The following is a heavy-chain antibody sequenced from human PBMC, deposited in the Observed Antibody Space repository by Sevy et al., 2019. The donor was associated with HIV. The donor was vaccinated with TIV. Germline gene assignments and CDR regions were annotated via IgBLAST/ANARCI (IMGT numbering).Heavy chain of an antibody. D-gene: IGHD3-10*01. CDR3: ARGGYYYGSGAQIGYYGMDV. Sequence: GGSLRLSCAASGFTFSSYAMHWVRQAPGKGLEWVAVISYDGSNKYYADSVKGRFTISRDNSKNTLYLQMNSLRAGDTAVYYCARGGYYYGSGAQIGYYGMDVWGQGTTVTVSS. CDR1: GFTFSSYA. CDR2: ISYDGSNK. V-gene: IGHV3-30-3*01. J-gene: IGHJ6*02.